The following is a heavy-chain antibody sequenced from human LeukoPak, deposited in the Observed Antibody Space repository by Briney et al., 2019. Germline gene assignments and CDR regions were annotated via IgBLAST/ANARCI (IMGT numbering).Heavy chain of an antibody. CDR3: ASDQVSGVFDY. J-gene: IGHJ4*02. Sequence: GGSLRLSCAGSGFVFSEFYINWLRHSPGKGLEWLAYISPDGSYTTYGDSVKGRFVISRDNAKNSVSLQMNSLRVEDTAVYFCASDQVSGVFDYWGQGARVTVS. CDR1: GFVFSEFY. D-gene: IGHD5/OR15-5a*01. CDR2: ISPDGSYT. V-gene: IGHV3-11*05.